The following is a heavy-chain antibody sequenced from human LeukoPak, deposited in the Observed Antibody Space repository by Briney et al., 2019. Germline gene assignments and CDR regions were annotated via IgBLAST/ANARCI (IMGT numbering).Heavy chain of an antibody. J-gene: IGHJ4*02. CDR2: MNPNSGNT. D-gene: IGHD5-18*01. CDR1: GYTFTSYD. V-gene: IGHV1-8*01. CDR3: ARALSAAMVDFDY. Sequence: ASVKVSCKASGYTFTSYDINWVRQATGQGLEWMGWMNPNSGNTGYAQKFQGRVTMTRNTSISTAYMELSSLRSEDTAVYYCARALSAAMVDFDYWGQGTLVTVSS.